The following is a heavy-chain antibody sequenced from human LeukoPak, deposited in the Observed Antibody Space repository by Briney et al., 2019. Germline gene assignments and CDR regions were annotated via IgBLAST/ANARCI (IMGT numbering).Heavy chain of an antibody. V-gene: IGHV1-69*01. CDR2: IIPIFGTA. J-gene: IGHJ4*02. CDR3: ARDEGGDFWSGYYGD. CDR1: GGTFSSYA. Sequence: GSSVKVSCKASGGTFSSYAISWVRQAPGQGLEWMGGIIPIFGTANYAQKFQGRVTITADESTSTAYMELSSLRSEDTVVYYCARDEGGDFWSGYYGDWGQGTLVTVSS. D-gene: IGHD3-3*01.